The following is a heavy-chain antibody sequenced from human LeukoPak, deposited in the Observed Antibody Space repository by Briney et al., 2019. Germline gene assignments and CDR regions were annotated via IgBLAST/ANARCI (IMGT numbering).Heavy chain of an antibody. V-gene: IGHV3-48*03. CDR1: GFTRNNYE. CDR2: NSGSGPGI. J-gene: IGHJ5*02. Sequence: GVTQRLSRAASGFTRNNYEMLCVRQAPGKGLEWVSYNSGSGPGIYYADSVKGRFTISRDNAKNSLYLQMSSLRAEDTAGYYCARVYYDCSGYHNWFDTWGEG. D-gene: IGHD3-22*01. CDR3: ARVYYDCSGYHNWFDT.